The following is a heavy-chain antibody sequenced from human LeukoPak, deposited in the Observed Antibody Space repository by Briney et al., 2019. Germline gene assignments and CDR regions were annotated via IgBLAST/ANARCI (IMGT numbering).Heavy chain of an antibody. CDR1: EFYW. CDR2: INPDGCAT. CDR3: ARVPRGSYSFDY. V-gene: IGHV3-74*01. J-gene: IGHJ4*02. Sequence: PGGSLRLSCAASEFYWMHWVRQAPGKGLVWVSRINPDGCATSYADSVKGRFTISRDNAMNTLYLQMNSLRAEDTAVYYCARVPRGSYSFDYWGQGTLVTVSS. D-gene: IGHD1-26*01.